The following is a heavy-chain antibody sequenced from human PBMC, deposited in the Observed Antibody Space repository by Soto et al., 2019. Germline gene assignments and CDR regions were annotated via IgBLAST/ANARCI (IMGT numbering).Heavy chain of an antibody. D-gene: IGHD6-19*01. CDR2: IIPIFGTA. Sequence: QVQLVQSGAEVKKPGSSVKVSCKASGGTFSSYAISWVRQAPGQGLEWMGGIIPIFGTANYAQKFQGRVTITADESTSTAYMELSSLRSEDTAVYYCARPLAVAGLYYYYYGMDVWGQGTTVTVSS. CDR3: ARPLAVAGLYYYYYGMDV. V-gene: IGHV1-69*01. J-gene: IGHJ6*02. CDR1: GGTFSSYA.